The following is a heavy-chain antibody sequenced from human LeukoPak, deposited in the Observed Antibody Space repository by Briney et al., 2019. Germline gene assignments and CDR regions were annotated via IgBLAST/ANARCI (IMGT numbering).Heavy chain of an antibody. CDR3: ARDSASSGRDY. J-gene: IGHJ4*02. Sequence: GGSLRLSCAASGFTFSSYAMSWVRQAPGRGLEWVSAISGSGGSTYYADSVKGRLTISRDNSKNTLYLQMNSLRAEDTAVYYCARDSASSGRDYWGQGTLVTVSS. V-gene: IGHV3-23*01. CDR2: ISGSGGST. CDR1: GFTFSSYA. D-gene: IGHD6-19*01.